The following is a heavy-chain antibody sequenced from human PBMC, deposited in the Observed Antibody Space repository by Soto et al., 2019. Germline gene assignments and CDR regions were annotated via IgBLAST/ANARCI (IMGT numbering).Heavy chain of an antibody. V-gene: IGHV4-39*01. CDR3: ARQSIVRGVN. Sequence: PSETLSLTCTVSGGSISSSSYYWGWIRQPPGKGLEWIGSIYYSGSTYYNPSLKSRVTISVDTSKNQFSLKLSSVTAADTAVYYCARQSIVRGVNWGQGALVTVSS. D-gene: IGHD3-10*01. CDR1: GGSISSSSYY. J-gene: IGHJ4*02. CDR2: IYYSGST.